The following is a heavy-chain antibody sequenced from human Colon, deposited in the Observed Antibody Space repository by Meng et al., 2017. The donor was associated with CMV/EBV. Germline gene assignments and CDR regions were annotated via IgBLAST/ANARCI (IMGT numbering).Heavy chain of an antibody. J-gene: IGHJ4*02. CDR3: ARANCATTGCYRDIDY. Sequence: ASVKVSCKASGYTFTGFYLHWVRQAPGQGLEWMGWVSGNSGATKYAQKFQGRVTITRDTSIQTAYMDLSSLTSGDTAVYYCARANCATTGCYRDIDYWGPGVLVTVSS. V-gene: IGHV1-2*02. D-gene: IGHD2-2*02. CDR2: VSGNSGAT. CDR1: GYTFTGFY.